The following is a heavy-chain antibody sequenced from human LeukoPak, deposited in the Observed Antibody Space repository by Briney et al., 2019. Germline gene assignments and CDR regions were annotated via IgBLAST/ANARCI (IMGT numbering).Heavy chain of an antibody. J-gene: IGHJ4*02. CDR3: ARGLNYYDSSGYYPYFDY. CDR1: GFTFSSYG. Sequence: GGSLRLSCAASGFTFSSYGMHWVRQAPGKGLEWVSVIYSGGSTYYADSVKGRFTISSDNSKNTLYLQMNSLRAEDTAVYYCARGLNYYDSSGYYPYFDYWGQGTLVTVSS. CDR2: IYSGGST. D-gene: IGHD3-22*01. V-gene: IGHV3-NL1*01.